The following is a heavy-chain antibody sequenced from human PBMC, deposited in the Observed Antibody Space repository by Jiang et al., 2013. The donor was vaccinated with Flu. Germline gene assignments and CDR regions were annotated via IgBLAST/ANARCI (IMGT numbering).Heavy chain of an antibody. CDR2: IYYSGST. D-gene: IGHD3-16*01. CDR1: GGSISSYY. CDR3: ARQLFGAFDI. V-gene: IGHV4-59*08. J-gene: IGHJ3*02. Sequence: GPGLVKPSETLSLTCTVSGGSISSYYWSWIRQPPGKGLEWIGYIYYSGSTNYNPSLKSRVTISVDTSKNQFSLKLSSVTAADTAVYYCARQLFGAFDIWGQGQWSPSL.